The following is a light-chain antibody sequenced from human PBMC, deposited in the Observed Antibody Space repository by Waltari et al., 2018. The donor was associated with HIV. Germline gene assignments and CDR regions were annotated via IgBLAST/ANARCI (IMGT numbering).Light chain of an antibody. Sequence: SYELTQPSSVPVSPGQTARITCSGDALAKQHARWFQQKPGQAPILVIYKDTERPSGIPERFSGSSSGTTVTLTISGAQVEDEADYFCYSAADKNVLFGGGTKLTVL. J-gene: IGLJ2*01. CDR2: KDT. CDR1: ALAKQH. V-gene: IGLV3-27*01. CDR3: YSAADKNVL.